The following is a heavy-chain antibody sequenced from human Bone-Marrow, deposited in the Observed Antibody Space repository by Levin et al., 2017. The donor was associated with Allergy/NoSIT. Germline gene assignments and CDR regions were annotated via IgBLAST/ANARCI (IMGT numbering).Heavy chain of an antibody. CDR2: INPNSGGT. Sequence: ASVKVSCKASGYTFTGYYMHWVRQAPGQGLEWMGWINPNSGGTNYAQKFQGWVTMTRDTSISTAYMELSRLRSDDTAVYYCARGSIMRLRYFDWSPLDYWGQGTLVTVSS. D-gene: IGHD3-9*01. V-gene: IGHV1-2*04. J-gene: IGHJ4*02. CDR1: GYTFTGYY. CDR3: ARGSIMRLRYFDWSPLDY.